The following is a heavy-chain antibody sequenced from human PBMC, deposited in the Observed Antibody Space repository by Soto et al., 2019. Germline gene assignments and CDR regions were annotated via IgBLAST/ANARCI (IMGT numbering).Heavy chain of an antibody. J-gene: IGHJ4*02. V-gene: IGHV3-48*02. Sequence: EVQLVESGGGLVQPGGSLRLSCAASGFTFSSYSMNWVRQAPGKGLEWVSYISSSSSTIYYADSVKGRFTISRDNAKNTLCLQTNSLRDKETAVYYCARAGAYYYDSSGYYGFAYWGQGTLVTVSS. D-gene: IGHD3-22*01. CDR2: ISSSSSTI. CDR1: GFTFSSYS. CDR3: ARAGAYYYDSSGYYGFAY.